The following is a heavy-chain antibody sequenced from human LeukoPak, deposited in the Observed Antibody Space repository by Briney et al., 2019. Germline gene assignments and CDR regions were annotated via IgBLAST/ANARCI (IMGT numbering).Heavy chain of an antibody. D-gene: IGHD6-6*01. V-gene: IGHV1-18*01. J-gene: IGHJ5*02. Sequence: ASVKVSCKASGYTFTSYGISWVRQAPGQGLEWMGWISAYNGNTNYAQKLQGRVTMTTDTPTSTAYMELGSLRSDDTAVYYCARGKSIAARLAPNWFDPWGQGTLVTVSS. CDR1: GYTFTSYG. CDR2: ISAYNGNT. CDR3: ARGKSIAARLAPNWFDP.